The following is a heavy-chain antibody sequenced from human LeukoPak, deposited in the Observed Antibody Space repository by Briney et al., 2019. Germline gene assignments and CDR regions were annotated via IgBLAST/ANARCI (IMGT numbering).Heavy chain of an antibody. CDR2: INDSGST. J-gene: IGHJ4*02. D-gene: IGHD4-23*01. V-gene: IGHV4-34*01. CDR1: GGPFSGYF. Sequence: SETLSLTCAVYGGPFSGYFWNWIRQPPGKGLEWIGEINDSGSTNYNSSLNSRVIISVDTYKNQFSPKLRSVTAADTAVYYCARTNSPQRSRPFGYWGQGSLVTVSS. CDR3: ARTNSPQRSRPFGY.